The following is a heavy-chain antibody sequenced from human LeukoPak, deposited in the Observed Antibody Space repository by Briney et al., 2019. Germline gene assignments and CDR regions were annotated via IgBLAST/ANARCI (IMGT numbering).Heavy chain of an antibody. V-gene: IGHV4-59*01. J-gene: IGHJ6*03. CDR3: ARASVPVAPLYYYYYMDV. D-gene: IGHD2-15*01. CDR2: IYYSGGT. Sequence: SETLSLTCTVSGGSISSYYWSWIRQPPGKGLEWIGYIYYSGGTNYNPSLKSRVTISVDTSKNQFSLKLSSVTAADTAVYYCARASVPVAPLYYYYYMDVWGKGTTVTVSS. CDR1: GGSISSYY.